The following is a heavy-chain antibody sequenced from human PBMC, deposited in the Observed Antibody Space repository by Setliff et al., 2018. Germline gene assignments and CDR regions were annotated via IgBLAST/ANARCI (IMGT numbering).Heavy chain of an antibody. D-gene: IGHD3-3*01. CDR1: GASLSDYY. CDR2: VSASGST. Sequence: TLSLTCPVSGASLSDYYWTWIRQPAGKELEWIGRVSASGSTTYNPSLKSRVTMSVDTSRNQISLNLTSVTAADTAMYYCAGERTIFGILVISGWFDPWGQGTVVTVSS. J-gene: IGHJ5*02. CDR3: AGERTIFGILVISGWFDP. V-gene: IGHV4-4*07.